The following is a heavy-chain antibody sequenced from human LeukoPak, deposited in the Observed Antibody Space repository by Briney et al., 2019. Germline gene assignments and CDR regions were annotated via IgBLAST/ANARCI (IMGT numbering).Heavy chain of an antibody. D-gene: IGHD3-22*01. CDR3: ARHYESSSYWHYDYYMDV. V-gene: IGHV4-4*07. J-gene: IGHJ6*03. Sequence: SETLSLTCTVSGGSISSSSWNWIRQPAGKGLEWIGRIYSSGTTNYNPSLNSRITISVDTSKNQFSLRLNSVTAVDTAIYYCARHYESSSYWHYDYYMDVWGKGTTVTVSS. CDR2: IYSSGTT. CDR1: GGSISSSS.